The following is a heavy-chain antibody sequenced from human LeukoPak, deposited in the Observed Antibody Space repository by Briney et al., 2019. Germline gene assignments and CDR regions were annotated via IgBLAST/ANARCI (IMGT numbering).Heavy chain of an antibody. CDR3: ATLQDYDILTGLYGMDV. CDR1: GGSFSGYY. CDR2: INHSGST. D-gene: IGHD3-9*01. V-gene: IGHV4-34*01. Sequence: KPSETLSLTCAVYGGSFSGYYWSWIRQPPGKGLEWIGEINHSGSTNYNPSLKSRVTISVDTSKNQFSLKLSSVTAADTAVYYCATLQDYDILTGLYGMDVWGQGTTVTVSS. J-gene: IGHJ6*02.